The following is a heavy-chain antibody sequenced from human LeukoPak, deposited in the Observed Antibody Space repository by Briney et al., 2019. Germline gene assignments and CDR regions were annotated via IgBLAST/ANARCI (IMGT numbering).Heavy chain of an antibody. CDR3: ARDRPLNYYYGMDV. Sequence: ASVKVSCKASGGTFSKYSISWVRQRPGQGLEWMGGITPLFGTANYAQKFQGRVTITADESTSTAYMELSSLRSEDTAVYYCARDRPLNYYYGMDVWGQGTTVTVSS. V-gene: IGHV1-69*13. CDR1: GGTFSKYS. J-gene: IGHJ6*02. CDR2: ITPLFGTA.